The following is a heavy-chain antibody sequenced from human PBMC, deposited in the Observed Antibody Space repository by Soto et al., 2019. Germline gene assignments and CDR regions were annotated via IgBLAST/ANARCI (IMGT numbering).Heavy chain of an antibody. CDR3: EKGGGGDHGY. Sequence: EVQLVESEGGLVQPGGSLRLSCEASGFIFTTSDMSWVRQAPGKGLEWISSITITGDTTHYADSVKGRFTISRDNSRNTVYLHMNSLGVDDTAVYYCEKGGGGDHGYWGQGTLVAVSS. J-gene: IGHJ4*02. V-gene: IGHV3-23*04. CDR2: ITITGDTT. D-gene: IGHD2-21*02. CDR1: GFIFTTSD.